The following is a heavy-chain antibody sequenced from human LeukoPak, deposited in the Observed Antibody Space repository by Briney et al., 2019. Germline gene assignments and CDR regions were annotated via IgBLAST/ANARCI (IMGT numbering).Heavy chain of an antibody. Sequence: GASVKASCKASGYTFTGYYMHWVRQAPGQGLEWMGWINPNSGGTNYAQKFQGRVTMTRDTSISTAYMELSRLRSDDTAVYYCARVVPTNYDILTGYYDYFDYWGQGTLVTVSS. CDR2: INPNSGGT. CDR3: ARVVPTNYDILTGYYDYFDY. CDR1: GYTFTGYY. V-gene: IGHV1-2*02. J-gene: IGHJ4*02. D-gene: IGHD3-9*01.